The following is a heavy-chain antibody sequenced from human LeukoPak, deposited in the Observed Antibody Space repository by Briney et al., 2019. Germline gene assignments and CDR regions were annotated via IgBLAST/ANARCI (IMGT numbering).Heavy chain of an antibody. D-gene: IGHD3/OR15-3a*01. Sequence: VASVKVSCKASGYTFTGYYMHWVRQAPGQGLEWMGWMNPNTGGTTYAQNFQGRVTMTRDTSISTAYMQLSRLRFDDTAVYYCARGTGSSWFDPWGQGTLVTVSS. CDR2: MNPNTGGT. V-gene: IGHV1-2*02. J-gene: IGHJ5*02. CDR3: ARGTGSSWFDP. CDR1: GYTFTGYY.